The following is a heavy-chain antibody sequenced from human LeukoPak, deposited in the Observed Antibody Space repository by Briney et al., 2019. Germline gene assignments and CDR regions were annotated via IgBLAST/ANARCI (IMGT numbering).Heavy chain of an antibody. CDR1: GGTFSSYA. CDR3: AGTIAVAAPVAFDI. Sequence: SVKVSCKASGGTFSSYAISWVRQAPGQGLEWMGVIIPIFGTANYAQKFQGRVTITADESTSTAYMELSSLRSEDTAVYYCAGTIAVAAPVAFDIWGRGTMVTVSS. V-gene: IGHV1-69*01. J-gene: IGHJ3*02. CDR2: IIPIFGTA. D-gene: IGHD6-19*01.